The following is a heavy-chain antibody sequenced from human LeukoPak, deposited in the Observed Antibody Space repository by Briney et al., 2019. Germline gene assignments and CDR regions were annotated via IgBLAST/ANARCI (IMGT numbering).Heavy chain of an antibody. J-gene: IGHJ6*03. CDR2: ISSSSSYI. Sequence: GGSLRLSCAASGFTFSSYSMNWVRQAPGKGLEWVSSISSSSSYIYYADSVKGRFTISRDNAKNSLYLQMNSLRAEDTAVYYCARTTMVRGWYYYYMDVWGKGTTVTVSS. V-gene: IGHV3-21*01. CDR3: ARTTMVRGWYYYYMDV. CDR1: GFTFSSYS. D-gene: IGHD3-10*01.